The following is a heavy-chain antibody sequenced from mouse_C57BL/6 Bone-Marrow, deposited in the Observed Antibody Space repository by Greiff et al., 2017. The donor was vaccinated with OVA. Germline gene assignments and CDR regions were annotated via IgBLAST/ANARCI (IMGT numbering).Heavy chain of an antibody. J-gene: IGHJ2*01. D-gene: IGHD1-1*01. CDR1: GYTFTSYW. CDR2: IHPNSGST. CDR3: AREGITTVVATDY. V-gene: IGHV1-64*01. Sequence: QVQLKQPGAELVKPGASVKLSCKASGYTFTSYWMHWVKQRPGQGLEWIGMIHPNSGSTNYNEKFKSKATLTVDKSSSTAYMQLSSLTSEDSAVYYCAREGITTVVATDYWGQGTTLTVSS.